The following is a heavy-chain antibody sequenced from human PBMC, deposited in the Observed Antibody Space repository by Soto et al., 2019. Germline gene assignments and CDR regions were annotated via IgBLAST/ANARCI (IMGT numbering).Heavy chain of an antibody. J-gene: IGHJ4*02. V-gene: IGHV3-33*01. Sequence: QVQLVESGGGVVQPGRSLRLSCAASGFTFSSYGMHWVRQAPGKGLEWVAVIWYDGSNKYYADSVKGRITSSRDTSKNTLYLQMNSLRAEDTAVYYCARYYDSSGYPRYYFDYWGQVTLFSVSS. CDR3: ARYYDSSGYPRYYFDY. D-gene: IGHD3-22*01. CDR2: IWYDGSNK. CDR1: GFTFSSYG.